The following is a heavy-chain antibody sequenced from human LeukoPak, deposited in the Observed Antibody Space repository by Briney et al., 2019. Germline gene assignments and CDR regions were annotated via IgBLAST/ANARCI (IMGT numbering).Heavy chain of an antibody. V-gene: IGHV1-18*01. CDR3: ARVRGYCSSTSCYTVNLVYYGMGV. Sequence: GASVKVSCKASGCTFTSYGISWVRQAPGQGLEWMGWISAYNGNTNYAQKLQGRVTMTTDTSTSTAYMELRSLRSDDTAVYYCARVRGYCSSTSCYTVNLVYYGMGVWGQGTTVTVSS. D-gene: IGHD2-2*02. J-gene: IGHJ6*02. CDR2: ISAYNGNT. CDR1: GCTFTSYG.